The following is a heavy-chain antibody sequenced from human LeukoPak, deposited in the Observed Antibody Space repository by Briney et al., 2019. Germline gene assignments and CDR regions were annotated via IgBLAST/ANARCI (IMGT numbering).Heavy chain of an antibody. CDR1: GGSISSYY. J-gene: IGHJ4*02. CDR3: ARVFSDYGYFDY. D-gene: IGHD4-17*01. Sequence: SETLSLTCTVSGGSISSYYRSWIRQPPGKGLEWIGYIYYSGSTSYNPSLKSRVTISVDTSKNQFSLKLSSVTAADTAVYYCARVFSDYGYFDYWGQGTLVTVSS. V-gene: IGHV4-59*01. CDR2: IYYSGST.